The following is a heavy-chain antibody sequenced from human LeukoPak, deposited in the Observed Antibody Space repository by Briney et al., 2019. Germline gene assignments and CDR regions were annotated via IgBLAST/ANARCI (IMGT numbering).Heavy chain of an antibody. D-gene: IGHD6-19*01. Sequence: SETLSLTCAVSGGSISSSNWWSWVRPPPGKGLEWIGEIYHSGSTNYNPSLKGRVTISVDKSKNQFSLKLSSVTAADTAVYYCARGGTIAVAGTEDYWGQGTLVTVSS. CDR1: GGSISSSNW. J-gene: IGHJ4*02. CDR2: IYHSGST. CDR3: ARGGTIAVAGTEDY. V-gene: IGHV4-4*02.